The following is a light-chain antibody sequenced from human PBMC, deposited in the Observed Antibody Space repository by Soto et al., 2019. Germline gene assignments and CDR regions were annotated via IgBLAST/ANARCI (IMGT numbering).Light chain of an antibody. CDR1: QSVSHNH. CDR3: QQHGSSPRT. J-gene: IGKJ1*01. V-gene: IGKV3-20*01. CDR2: SAS. Sequence: EIVLTQSPGTLSLSPGDRATLSCRASQSVSHNHLAWYQQKPGQAPRLLVYSASSRTTGTPARISGSGGGTDFTLTISGLEPEDFAIYYCQQHGSSPRTFGQGTKVEIK.